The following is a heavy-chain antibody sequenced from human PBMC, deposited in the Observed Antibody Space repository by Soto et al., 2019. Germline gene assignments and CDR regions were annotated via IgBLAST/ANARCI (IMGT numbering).Heavy chain of an antibody. CDR3: ARGGGYDSFDF. CDR1: GVAMTYAGYS. CDR2: IXLXXXT. V-gene: IGHV4-30-2*06. Sequence: SETPSLTCSVSGVAMTYAGYSWSWIRQSSEXGLEXLGXIXLXXXTXXXPSFKSRLSLSIDRTRNQFYLSLSSMTAADKAVYYCARGGGYDSFDFWGQRRQVNVSS. D-gene: IGHD2-15*01. J-gene: IGHJ4*02.